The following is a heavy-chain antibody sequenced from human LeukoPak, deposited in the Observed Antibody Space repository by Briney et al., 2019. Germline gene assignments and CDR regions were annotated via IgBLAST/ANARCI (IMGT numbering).Heavy chain of an antibody. Sequence: ASVKVSCKASGYTFTSYYMHWVRQAPGQGLEWMGIINPSGGSTSYAQKFQGRVTMTRDTSTSTAYMKLSSLRSEDTAVYYCARDLRNYDFWSGYYLYYYYGMDVWGQGTTVTVSS. CDR2: INPSGGST. V-gene: IGHV1-46*01. D-gene: IGHD3-3*01. CDR3: ARDLRNYDFWSGYYLYYYYGMDV. CDR1: GYTFTSYY. J-gene: IGHJ6*02.